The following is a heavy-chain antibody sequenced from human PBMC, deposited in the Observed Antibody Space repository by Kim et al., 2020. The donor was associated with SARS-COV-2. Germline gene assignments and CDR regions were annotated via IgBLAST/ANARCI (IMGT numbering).Heavy chain of an antibody. CDR2: ISYDGSNK. CDR3: ARGRKGSSWYYFDY. V-gene: IGHV3-30-3*01. CDR1: GFTFSSYA. Sequence: GGSLRLSCAASGFTFSSYAMHWVRQAPGKGLEWVAVISYDGSNKYYADSVKGRFTISRDNSKNTLYLQMNSLRAEDTAVYYCARGRKGSSWYYFDYWGQGTLVTVSS. J-gene: IGHJ4*02. D-gene: IGHD6-13*01.